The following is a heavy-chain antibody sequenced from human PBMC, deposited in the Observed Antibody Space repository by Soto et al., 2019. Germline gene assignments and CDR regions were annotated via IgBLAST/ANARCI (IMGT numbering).Heavy chain of an antibody. D-gene: IGHD2-15*01. CDR3: ARLVQLLQGRWFDP. J-gene: IGHJ5*02. CDR2: IYHSGST. Sequence: PSETLSLTCAVSGDSISSSNWWSWVRQPPGKGLEWIGEIYHSGSTNYNPSFKSRVTISVDKSKNQFSLNLSSVTAADTAVYYCARLVQLLQGRWFDPWGQGTLVTVSS. CDR1: GDSISSSNW. V-gene: IGHV4-4*02.